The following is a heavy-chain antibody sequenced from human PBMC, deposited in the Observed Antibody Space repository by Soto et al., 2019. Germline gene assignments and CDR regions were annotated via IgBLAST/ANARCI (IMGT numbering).Heavy chain of an antibody. J-gene: IGHJ6*02. V-gene: IGHV4-59*08. CDR2: IYYSGST. CDR3: ATRFDSSSWLGYYYYGMDV. CDR1: GGSISSYY. D-gene: IGHD6-13*01. Sequence: SETLSLTCTVSGGSISSYYWSWIRQPPGKGLEWIGYIYYSGSTNYNPSLKSRVTISVDTSKNQFSLKLSSVTAADTAVYYCATRFDSSSWLGYYYYGMDVWGQGTTVTVSS.